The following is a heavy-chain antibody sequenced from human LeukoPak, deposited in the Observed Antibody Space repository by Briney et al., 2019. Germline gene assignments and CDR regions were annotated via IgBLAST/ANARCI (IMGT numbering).Heavy chain of an antibody. Sequence: PSETLSLTCTVSGGSISSYYWSWIRQPAGKGLKWIGRIYTSGSTNYNPSLKSRVTISVDKSKNQFSLKLSSVTAADTAVYYCARTRGSDYYYYYYMDVWGKGTTVTVSS. V-gene: IGHV4-4*07. CDR1: GGSISSYY. CDR3: ARTRGSDYYYYYYMDV. J-gene: IGHJ6*03. CDR2: IYTSGST.